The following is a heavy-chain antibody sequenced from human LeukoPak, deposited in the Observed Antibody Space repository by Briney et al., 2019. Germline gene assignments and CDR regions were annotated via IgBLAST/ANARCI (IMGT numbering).Heavy chain of an antibody. D-gene: IGHD2-15*01. J-gene: IGHJ4*02. Sequence: PGGTLRLSCAASGFTVSNNFMSWVRQAPGKGLQWVSVIYPDGNTYFTDSVKGRFTVSRDNSKNTLYLQMNSLRAEDTAVDYCARRSYSGTICFLDYWGQGTLVTVSS. V-gene: IGHV3-53*01. CDR2: IYPDGNT. CDR3: ARRSYSGTICFLDY. CDR1: GFTVSNNF.